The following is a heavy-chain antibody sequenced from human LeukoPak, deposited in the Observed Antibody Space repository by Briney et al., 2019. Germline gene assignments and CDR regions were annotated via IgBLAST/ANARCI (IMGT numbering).Heavy chain of an antibody. CDR2: IYYSGST. CDR1: GGSISSYY. J-gene: IGHJ5*02. Sequence: SETPSLTCTVSGGSISSYYWSWIRQPPGKGLEWIGYIYYSGSTNYNPSLKSRVTISVDTSKNQFSLKLSSVTAADTAVYYCARKSESIGGGWFDPWGQGTLVTVSS. V-gene: IGHV4-59*08. CDR3: ARKSESIGGGWFDP. D-gene: IGHD3-10*01.